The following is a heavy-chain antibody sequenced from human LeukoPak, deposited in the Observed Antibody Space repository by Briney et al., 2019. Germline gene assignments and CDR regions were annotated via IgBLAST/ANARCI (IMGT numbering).Heavy chain of an antibody. CDR3: ARDRIIYGDYGDAFDI. CDR2: ISSSGSYI. D-gene: IGHD4-17*01. V-gene: IGHV3-21*01. J-gene: IGHJ3*02. CDR1: GFTFSTYS. Sequence: KAGGSLRLSCAASGFTFSTYSMNWVRQAPGRGLEWVSPISSSGSYIYYADSLKGRFTISRDNAKNSLYLQMNSLRAEDTAVYYCARDRIIYGDYGDAFDIWGQGTMVTVSS.